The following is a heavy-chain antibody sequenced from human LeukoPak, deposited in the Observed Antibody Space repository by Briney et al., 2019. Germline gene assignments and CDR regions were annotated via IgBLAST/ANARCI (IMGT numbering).Heavy chain of an antibody. CDR1: GFRFSSYS. Sequence: GGSLRLSCVVSGFRFSSYSFNWVRQAPGKGLEWVASINSRSRSIYYPDSVKGRFTISRDDATLYLQMNSLRAEDTAVYYCARDNDFTNYYWGQGTLVTVSS. J-gene: IGHJ4*02. CDR3: ARDNDFTNYY. D-gene: IGHD4-11*01. CDR2: INSRSRSI. V-gene: IGHV3-21*01.